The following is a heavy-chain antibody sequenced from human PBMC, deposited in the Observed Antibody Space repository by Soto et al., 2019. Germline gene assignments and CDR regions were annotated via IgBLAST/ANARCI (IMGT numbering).Heavy chain of an antibody. CDR3: AKSSVVDCSSTSCPDPYGMDV. D-gene: IGHD2-2*01. CDR1: GFTFSSYA. CDR2: ISGSGGST. Sequence: PGGSLRLSCAASGFTFSSYAMSWVRQAPGKGLEWVSAISGSGGSTYYADSVKGRFTISRDNSKNTLYLQMNSLRAEYTAVYYFAKSSVVDCSSTSCPDPYGMDVWGQGTTVTVSS. J-gene: IGHJ6*02. V-gene: IGHV3-23*01.